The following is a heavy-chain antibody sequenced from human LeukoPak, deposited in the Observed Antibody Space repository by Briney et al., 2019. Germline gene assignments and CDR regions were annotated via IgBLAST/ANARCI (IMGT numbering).Heavy chain of an antibody. J-gene: IGHJ4*02. V-gene: IGHV3-33*01. Sequence: GRSLRLSCAASGFTFSSYGMHCVRPAPGKGLEWVAVIWYDGSNKYYADSVKGRFTISRDNSKNTLYLQMNSLRAEDTAVYYCARGLLFGDYWGQGTLVTVSS. D-gene: IGHD3-10*01. CDR1: GFTFSSYG. CDR2: IWYDGSNK. CDR3: ARGLLFGDY.